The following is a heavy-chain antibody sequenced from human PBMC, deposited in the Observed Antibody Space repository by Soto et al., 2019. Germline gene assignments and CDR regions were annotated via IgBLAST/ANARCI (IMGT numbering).Heavy chain of an antibody. Sequence: EVQLLESGGGLVQPGGSLRLSCAASGFTFSSYDMSWVRQAPGKGLEWVSAISGSGGSTYYADSVKGRFTISRDNSKNTLYLQMSSLRAEDTSVYYCIEVFVVADVWGQGTTVTVSS. D-gene: IGHD2-2*01. CDR2: ISGSGGST. J-gene: IGHJ6*02. V-gene: IGHV3-23*01. CDR1: GFTFSSYD. CDR3: IEVFVVADV.